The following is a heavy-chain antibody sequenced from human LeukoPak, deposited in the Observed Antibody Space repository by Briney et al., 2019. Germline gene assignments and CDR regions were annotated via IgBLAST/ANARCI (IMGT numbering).Heavy chain of an antibody. CDR3: AGGPQYGGSYVD. D-gene: IGHD1-26*01. CDR2: ISDSGTIT. CDR1: GVTFTNYE. Sequence: GGSLRLSCAASGVTFTNYEMAWVRQAPGMGLEWVSYISDSGTITKYVDAVKGRFTISRDNARNSVYLQMESLRVEDTALYYCAGGPQYGGSYVDWGQGALVTVSS. J-gene: IGHJ4*02. V-gene: IGHV3-48*03.